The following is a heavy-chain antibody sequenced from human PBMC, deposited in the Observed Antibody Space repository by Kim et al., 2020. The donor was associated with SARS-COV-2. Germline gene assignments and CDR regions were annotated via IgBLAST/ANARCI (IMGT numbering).Heavy chain of an antibody. CDR1: GYSFTSYW. CDR3: ARRVLPNIAVSSWFDP. CDR2: IDPSDSYT. D-gene: IGHD2-2*01. V-gene: IGHV5-10-1*01. J-gene: IGHJ5*02. Sequence: GESLKISCKGSGYSFTSYWISWVRQMPGKGLEWMGRIDPSDSYTNYSPSFQGHVTISADKSISTAYLQWSSLKASDTAMYYCARRVLPNIAVSSWFDPWGQGTLVTVSS.